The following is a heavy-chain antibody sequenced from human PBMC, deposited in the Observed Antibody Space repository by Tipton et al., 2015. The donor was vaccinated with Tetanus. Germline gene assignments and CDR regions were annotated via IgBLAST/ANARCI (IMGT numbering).Heavy chain of an antibody. V-gene: IGHV3-30*04. CDR3: ARDQAEVYYGSGSYLGMDV. CDR2: ISYDGSNK. J-gene: IGHJ6*02. CDR1: GFTFSSYA. D-gene: IGHD3-10*01. Sequence: SLRLPCAASGFTFSSYAMHRVRQAPGKGLEWVAVISYDGSNKYYADSVKGRFTISRDNSKNTLYLQMNSLRAEDTAVYYCARDQAEVYYGSGSYLGMDVWGQGTTVTVSS.